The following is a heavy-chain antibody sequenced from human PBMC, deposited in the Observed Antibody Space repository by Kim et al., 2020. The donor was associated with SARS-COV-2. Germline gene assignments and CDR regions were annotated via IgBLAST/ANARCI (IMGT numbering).Heavy chain of an antibody. Sequence: SPSFQGHVAISADKSISTAYLQWSSLKASDTAMYYCARHGGARGLYGMDVWGQGTTVTVSS. CDR3: ARHGGARGLYGMDV. J-gene: IGHJ6*02. V-gene: IGHV5-10-1*01. D-gene: IGHD2-21*01.